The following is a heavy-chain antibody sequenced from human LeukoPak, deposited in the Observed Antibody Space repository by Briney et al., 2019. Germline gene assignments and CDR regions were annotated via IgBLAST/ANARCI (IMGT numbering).Heavy chain of an antibody. V-gene: IGHV4-34*01. J-gene: IGHJ4*02. D-gene: IGHD6-13*01. CDR3: ARERTYSSSWYIRGRIDY. CDR1: GGSISIYY. Sequence: SETLSLTCSVSGGSISIYYWSWIRQPPGKGLEWIGEINHSGSTNYNPSLKSRVTISVDTSKNQFSLKLSSVTAADTAVYYCARERTYSSSWYIRGRIDYWGQGTLVTVSS. CDR2: INHSGST.